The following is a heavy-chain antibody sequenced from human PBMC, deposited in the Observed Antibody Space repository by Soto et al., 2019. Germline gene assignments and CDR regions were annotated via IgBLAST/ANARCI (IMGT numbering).Heavy chain of an antibody. CDR1: GGSISSYY. Sequence: SETLSLTCTVSGGSISSYYWSWIRQPPGKGLEWIGYIYYSGSTNYNPSLKSRVTISVDTSKNQFSLKLSSVTAADTAVYYCARDRAMVRGGDNWFDPWGQGTLVTVSS. J-gene: IGHJ5*02. D-gene: IGHD3-10*01. V-gene: IGHV4-59*01. CDR3: ARDRAMVRGGDNWFDP. CDR2: IYYSGST.